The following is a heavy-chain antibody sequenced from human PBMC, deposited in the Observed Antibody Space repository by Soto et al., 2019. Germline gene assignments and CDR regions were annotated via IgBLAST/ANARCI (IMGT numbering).Heavy chain of an antibody. CDR1: GFSLSDSA. J-gene: IGHJ4*02. V-gene: IGHV3-73*02. CDR3: TSSGSFYFDY. D-gene: IGHD1-26*01. CDR2: IRAKVGNYAT. Sequence: EVQLVESGGGLVQPGGSLKLSCAASGFSLSDSAMHWVRQASGKGLEWVGRIRAKVGNYATAYAASVKGRFTISRDDSKNTAYLQMNSLKTEDTAVYYCTSSGSFYFDYWGQRALVTVSS.